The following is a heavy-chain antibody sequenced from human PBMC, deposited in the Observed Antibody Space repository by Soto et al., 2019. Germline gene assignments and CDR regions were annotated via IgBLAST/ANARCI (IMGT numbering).Heavy chain of an antibody. CDR3: ARARGVDS. CDR1: GFTFSNHW. J-gene: IGHJ5*01. CDR2: IKADGSEK. Sequence: EVHLVESGGGLVQPGGSLRLSCAGSGFTFSNHWMNWVRQAPGKGLEWVANIKADGSEKYYVDSVKGRFTISRDNAKNSLYLQMNSLRAEDTAVYYCARARGVDSWDQGTLVTVSS. D-gene: IGHD3-16*01. V-gene: IGHV3-7*03.